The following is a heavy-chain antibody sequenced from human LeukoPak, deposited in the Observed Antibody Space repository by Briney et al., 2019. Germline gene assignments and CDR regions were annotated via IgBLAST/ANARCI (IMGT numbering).Heavy chain of an antibody. CDR3: ARDDYRGVTNFDP. D-gene: IGHD3-10*01. V-gene: IGHV4-59*01. CDR2: ISYSGST. J-gene: IGHJ5*02. Sequence: SETLSLTCTVSGGSISPYFWSWIRQPPGKGLEWIGYISYSGSTNYNPSLKSRVTISVGTSKNQFSLQLSSVTAADTAVYYCARDDYRGVTNFDPWGQGTLVTVSS. CDR1: GGSISPYF.